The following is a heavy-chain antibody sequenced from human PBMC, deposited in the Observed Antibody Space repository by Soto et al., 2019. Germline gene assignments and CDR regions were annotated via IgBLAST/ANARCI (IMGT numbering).Heavy chain of an antibody. J-gene: IGHJ4*02. D-gene: IGHD3-22*01. Sequence: LSLTCTVSVGSISSGGYYWSWIRQHPGKGLEWIGYIYYSGSTYYNPSLKSRVTMSVDTSKNQFSLKLSSVTAADTAVYYCVSRIGGYHNIHYYIDYWGQGTLVTVSS. CDR3: VSRIGGYHNIHYYIDY. V-gene: IGHV4-31*03. CDR1: VGSISSGGYY. CDR2: IYYSGST.